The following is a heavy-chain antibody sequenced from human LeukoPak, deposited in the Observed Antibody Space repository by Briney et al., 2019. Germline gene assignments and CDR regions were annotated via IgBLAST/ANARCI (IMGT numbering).Heavy chain of an antibody. V-gene: IGHV4-34*01. CDR2: INYSGNT. D-gene: IGHD2-15*01. CDR3: ARRGTAYCRGGNCYSDKYFDY. J-gene: IGHJ4*02. Sequence: SETLSLTCAVYGGSLSGYYWTWIRQTPGKGLEWIGEINYSGNTNYNRSLKGRVTISADTSKNQFSLRLSSVTAADTAVYYCARRGTAYCRGGNCYSDKYFDYWGQGTQVAVSS. CDR1: GGSLSGYY.